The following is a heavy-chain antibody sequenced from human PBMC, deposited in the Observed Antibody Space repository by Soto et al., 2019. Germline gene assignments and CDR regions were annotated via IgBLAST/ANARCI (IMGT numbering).Heavy chain of an antibody. D-gene: IGHD6-13*01. CDR2: ISGSGGST. J-gene: IGHJ5*02. CDR1: GFTFSSYA. CDR3: ARALSGYSSSNWFDP. Sequence: GSLRLSCAASGFTFSSYAMSWVRQAPGKGLEWVSAISGSGGSTYYADSVKSRFTISRDNSKNTLYLQMNSLRAEDTAVYYCARALSGYSSSNWFDPWGQGTLVTVSS. V-gene: IGHV3-23*01.